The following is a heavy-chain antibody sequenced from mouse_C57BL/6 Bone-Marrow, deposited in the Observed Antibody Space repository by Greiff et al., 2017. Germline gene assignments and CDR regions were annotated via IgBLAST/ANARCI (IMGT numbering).Heavy chain of an antibody. Sequence: GGGLVQPKGSLKLSCAASGFSFNTYAMNWVRQAPGKGLEWVARIRSKSNNYATYYADSVKDRFTISRDDSESMLYLQMNNLKTEDTAMYYCVRHDDGYLYYYAMDYWGQGTSVTVSS. CDR1: GFSFNTYA. V-gene: IGHV10-1*01. D-gene: IGHD2-3*01. CDR2: IRSKSNNYAT. J-gene: IGHJ4*01. CDR3: VRHDDGYLYYYAMDY.